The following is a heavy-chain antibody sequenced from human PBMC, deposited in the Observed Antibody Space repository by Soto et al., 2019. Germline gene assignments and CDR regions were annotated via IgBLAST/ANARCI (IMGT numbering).Heavy chain of an antibody. V-gene: IGHV1-2*02. J-gene: IGHJ4*02. Sequence: ASVKVDWKAAGYGFTGYYMHWVRQAPGQGLEWMGWINPNSGGTNYAQKFQGRVTMTRDTSISTAYMELSRLRSDDTAVYYCARDTVPLRYGSGSYYMYWGQGTLVSLPS. CDR2: INPNSGGT. CDR1: GYGFTGYY. CDR3: ARDTVPLRYGSGSYYMY. D-gene: IGHD3-10*01.